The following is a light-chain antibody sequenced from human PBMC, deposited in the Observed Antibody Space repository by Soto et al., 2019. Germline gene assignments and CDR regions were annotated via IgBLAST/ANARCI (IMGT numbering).Light chain of an antibody. CDR1: QSVSSSY. CDR3: QQYCSSPLT. J-gene: IGKJ4*01. CDR2: GAS. Sequence: EIGLTQSPGTLSLSPGERATLSCRASQSVSSSYVAWYQQKPGQAPRLLIYGASSRATGIPDRFSGSGSVTDFTLTISRLDPEEFAVYYWQQYCSSPLTFGVGTKVEIK. V-gene: IGKV3-20*01.